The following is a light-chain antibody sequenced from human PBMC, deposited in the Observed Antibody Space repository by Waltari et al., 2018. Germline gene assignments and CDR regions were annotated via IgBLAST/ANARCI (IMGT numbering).Light chain of an antibody. J-gene: IGLJ3*02. V-gene: IGLV2-11*01. CDR1: TTHLGGYDY. Sequence: QSALTQPRSVSGSPVQSVTISFTGTTTHLGGYDYVSCYQHHPGKAPKLMINDVSDRPSGVPDRFFGSKSGTTASLTISGLQAEDEADYYCCSFAGPYTWVFGGGTKLTVL. CDR3: CSFAGPYTWV. CDR2: DVS.